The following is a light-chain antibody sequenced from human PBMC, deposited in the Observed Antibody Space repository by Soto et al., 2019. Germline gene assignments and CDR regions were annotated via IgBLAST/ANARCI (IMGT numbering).Light chain of an antibody. CDR3: QQYNSYAWT. Sequence: DIQMTQSPSTLSASVGDRVTITCRASQSISSWLAWYQQKPGKAPKXMIYDASSLESGVPSRFSGSGSGTEFTLTISSLQPDDVATYYCQQYNSYAWTLGQGTKVDIK. V-gene: IGKV1-5*01. CDR2: DAS. CDR1: QSISSW. J-gene: IGKJ1*01.